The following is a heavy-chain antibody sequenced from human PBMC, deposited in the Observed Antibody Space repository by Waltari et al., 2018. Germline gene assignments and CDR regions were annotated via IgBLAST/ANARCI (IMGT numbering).Heavy chain of an antibody. V-gene: IGHV4-39*02. CDR3: ARLSGYCDDTGCYGHYAMDV. Sequence: QLQLQESGPGLVKPSETLSLTCTVSGGSVSTTSYPWAWVRQSPGKGLEWIGTFYYPGNIYYNPSLTSRVTISVDSPQNHLSLRLSSVTAADTAVYYCARLSGYCDDTGCYGHYAMDVWGQGTTVTVSS. CDR2: FYYPGNI. CDR1: GGSVSTTSYP. D-gene: IGHD2-2*01. J-gene: IGHJ6*02.